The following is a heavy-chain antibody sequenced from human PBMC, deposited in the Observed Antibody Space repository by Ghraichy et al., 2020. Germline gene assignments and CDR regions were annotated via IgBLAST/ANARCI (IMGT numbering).Heavy chain of an antibody. D-gene: IGHD3-22*01. Sequence: SETLSLTCTVSGGSISSYYWSWIRQPPGKGLEWIGYIYTSGSTNYNPSLKSRVTISVDTSKNQFSLKLSSVTAADTAVYYCARQYYYDSSGYYSDAFDICGQGTMVTVSS. J-gene: IGHJ3*02. CDR3: ARQYYYDSSGYYSDAFDI. CDR1: GGSISSYY. CDR2: IYTSGST. V-gene: IGHV4-4*09.